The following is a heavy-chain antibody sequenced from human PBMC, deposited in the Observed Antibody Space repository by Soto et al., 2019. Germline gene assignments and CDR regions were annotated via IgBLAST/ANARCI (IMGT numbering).Heavy chain of an antibody. D-gene: IGHD2-15*01. J-gene: IGHJ5*02. V-gene: IGHV4-31*03. CDR2: IYYSGST. CDR3: ARARTVVAATRKGSIWFDP. Sequence: QVQLQESGPGLVKPSQTLSLTCTVSGGSISSGGYYWSWIRQHPGKGLEWIGYIYYSGSTYYNPSLKSRVTISVDTSKNQFSLKLSSVTAADTAVYYCARARTVVAATRKGSIWFDPWGQGTLVTVSS. CDR1: GGSISSGGYY.